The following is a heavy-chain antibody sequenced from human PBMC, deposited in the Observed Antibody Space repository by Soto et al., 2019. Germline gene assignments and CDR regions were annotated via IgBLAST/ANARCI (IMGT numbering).Heavy chain of an antibody. CDR2: MNPKSGYT. J-gene: IGHJ4*02. CDR3: AIGMGSVDY. V-gene: IGHV1-8*01. CDR1: GYTFSNYD. D-gene: IGHD1-26*01. Sequence: QVQLVQSGAEVKKPGTSVRISCKTSGYTFSNYDINWVRQAAGQGLEWMGWMNPKSGYTGSARKFQGRVTMTRDTSMTTAYMELSSLRSEDTAVYSWAIGMGSVDYWGQGTLVTVSS.